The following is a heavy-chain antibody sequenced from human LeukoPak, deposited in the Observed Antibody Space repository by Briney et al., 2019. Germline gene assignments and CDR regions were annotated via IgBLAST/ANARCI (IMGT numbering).Heavy chain of an antibody. CDR2: IYSGGST. J-gene: IGHJ4*02. Sequence: PGGSLRLSCAASGFTVSSNYMSWVRQAPGKGLEWVSVIYSGGSTYYADSVKGRFTISRDNSKNTLYLQMNSLRAEDTAVYYCARVWYDILTGYVDYWGQGTPVTVSS. D-gene: IGHD3-9*01. V-gene: IGHV3-53*01. CDR1: GFTVSSNY. CDR3: ARVWYDILTGYVDY.